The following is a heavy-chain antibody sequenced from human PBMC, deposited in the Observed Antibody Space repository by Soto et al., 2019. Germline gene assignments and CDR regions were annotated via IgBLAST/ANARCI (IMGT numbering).Heavy chain of an antibody. Sequence: GGSLRLSCAASGFTFSSYGMHWVRQAPGKGLEWVAVISYDGSNKYYADSVKGRFTISRDNSKNTLYLQMNSLRAEDTAVYYCAKGDASRTYYYDSSGYYTPDYFDSWGQGTLVTVPS. CDR3: AKGDASRTYYYDSSGYYTPDYFDS. J-gene: IGHJ4*02. CDR1: GFTFSSYG. CDR2: ISYDGSNK. D-gene: IGHD3-22*01. V-gene: IGHV3-30*18.